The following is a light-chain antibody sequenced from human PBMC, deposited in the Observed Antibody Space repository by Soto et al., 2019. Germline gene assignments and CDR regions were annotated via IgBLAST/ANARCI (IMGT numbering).Light chain of an antibody. CDR2: VGTGGIVG. Sequence: QSVLTQPPSASASLGASVTLTCTPSSHYSHYQVDWYQQRPGKGPRFVMRVGTGGIVGSKGDGIPDRFSVLGSGLNRYLTIKNIQEEDESDYHCGADHGSGSNFVYVFGGGTQLTVL. CDR3: GADHGSGSNFVYV. V-gene: IGLV9-49*01. CDR1: SHYSHYQ. J-gene: IGLJ7*01.